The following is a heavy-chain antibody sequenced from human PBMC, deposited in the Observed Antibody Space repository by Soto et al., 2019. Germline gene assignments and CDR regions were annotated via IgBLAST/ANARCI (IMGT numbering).Heavy chain of an antibody. Sequence: QVQLVESGGGLVKPGGSLRLSCAASGFTFSDYYMSWIRQAPGKGLEWVSYISSSSSYTNYADSVKGRFTISRDNATNSLYLQMNSLRAEDTAVYYCARVDGSGSYYGWFDPWGQGTLVTVSS. V-gene: IGHV3-11*06. CDR2: ISSSSSYT. CDR1: GFTFSDYY. D-gene: IGHD3-10*01. J-gene: IGHJ5*02. CDR3: ARVDGSGSYYGWFDP.